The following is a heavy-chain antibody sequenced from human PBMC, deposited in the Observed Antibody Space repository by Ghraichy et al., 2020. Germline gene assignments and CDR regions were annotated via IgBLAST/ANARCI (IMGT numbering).Heavy chain of an antibody. CDR3: ARDRTRYSSSWYKYPFDY. CDR2: ISTYDGNT. J-gene: IGHJ4*02. Sequence: KVSCKASGYTFTAFGISWVRQAPGQGLEWMGWISTYDGNTNYTQKFQGRVTVTTDTSTSTAYMELRSLRSDDTAIYYCARDRTRYSSSWYKYPFDYWGQGTLVTVSS. CDR1: GYTFTAFG. V-gene: IGHV1-18*01. D-gene: IGHD6-13*01.